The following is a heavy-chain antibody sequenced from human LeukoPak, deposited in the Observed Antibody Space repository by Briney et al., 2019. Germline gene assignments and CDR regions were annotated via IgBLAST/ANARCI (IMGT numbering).Heavy chain of an antibody. J-gene: IGHJ4*02. CDR2: IYGGGGT. CDR3: ARSRLGYSNFDF. CDR1: GFTFTNYA. V-gene: IGHV3-53*01. D-gene: IGHD4-11*01. Sequence: GGSLRLSCAASGFTFTNYAMSWVRQAPGKGLEWVSVIYGGGGTDYADSVKGRLTISRDTSTNTVYLQMNSLRAEDTAVYYCARSRLGYSNFDFWGQGALATVSS.